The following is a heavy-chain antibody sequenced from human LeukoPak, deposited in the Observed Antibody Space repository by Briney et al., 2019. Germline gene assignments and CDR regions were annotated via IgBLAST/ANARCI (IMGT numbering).Heavy chain of an antibody. V-gene: IGHV1-2*02. J-gene: IGHJ6*03. D-gene: IGHD3-10*01. CDR2: INPNSGGT. CDR1: GYTFTGLY. CDR3: ASSPRLWFEDPTGYYYYMDV. Sequence: ASVEVSCTASGYTFTGLYVHWVRQAPGQGLEWMGWINPNSGGTNYAQKFQGRVTMTRDTSISTAYMELSRLRSDDTAVYYCASSPRLWFEDPTGYYYYMDVWGKGTTVTVSS.